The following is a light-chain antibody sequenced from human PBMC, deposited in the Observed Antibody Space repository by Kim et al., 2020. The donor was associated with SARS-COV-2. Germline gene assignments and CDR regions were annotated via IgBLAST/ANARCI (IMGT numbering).Light chain of an antibody. CDR3: QAWDSRTVI. Sequence: SYELTQPPSVSVSPGQTASITCSGDKLGDKYACWYQQKPGQSPLLVIYEGTKRPSGIPERFSGSKSGTTSTLTISGTQAMDEADYYCQAWDSRTVIFGGGTQLTVL. V-gene: IGLV3-1*01. J-gene: IGLJ2*01. CDR2: EGT. CDR1: KLGDKY.